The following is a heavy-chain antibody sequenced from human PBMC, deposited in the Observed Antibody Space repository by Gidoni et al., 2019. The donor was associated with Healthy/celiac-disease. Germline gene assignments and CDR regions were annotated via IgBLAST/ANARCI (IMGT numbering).Heavy chain of an antibody. V-gene: IGHV1-69*01. D-gene: IGHD3-3*01. CDR1: GGTFSSYA. CDR3: ARHVLRFLEWLPRDYYYGMDV. J-gene: IGHJ6*04. CDR2: IIPIFGTA. Sequence: QVQLVQSGAEVTKPGSSVKVSCKASGGTFSSYAISWVRQAPGQGLEWMGGIIPIFGTANYAQKFQGRVTITADESTSTAYMELSSLRSEDTAVYYCARHVLRFLEWLPRDYYYGMDVWGKGTTVTVSS.